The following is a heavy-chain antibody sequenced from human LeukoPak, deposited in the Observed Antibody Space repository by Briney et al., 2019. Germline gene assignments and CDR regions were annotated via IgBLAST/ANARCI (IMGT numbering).Heavy chain of an antibody. J-gene: IGHJ4*02. V-gene: IGHV3-21*01. CDR3: ARDAPSWSRDY. CDR2: IGRSASYM. Sequence: PGRSLRLSCAASGFTFSSYAMHWVRQAPGKGLEWVSTIGRSASYMYYADSLKGRFTISRDNAKNSLYLQMNSLRAEDTAVYYCARDAPSWSRDYWGQGTLVTVSS. D-gene: IGHD2-15*01. CDR1: GFTFSSYA.